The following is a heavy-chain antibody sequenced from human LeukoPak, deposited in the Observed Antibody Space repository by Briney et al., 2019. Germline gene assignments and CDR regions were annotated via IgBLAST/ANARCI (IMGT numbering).Heavy chain of an antibody. CDR1: GYSFTSCW. Sequence: GESLKISCKGSGYSFTSCWIGWVRQMPGKGLEWMGIIYPGDSDTKYSPSFQGQVTISADKSITTAYLQWSSLKASDTAMYYCARRSSSWDRYDNWGQGTLVTVSS. V-gene: IGHV5-51*01. D-gene: IGHD6-13*01. CDR3: ARRSSSWDRYDN. CDR2: IYPGDSDT. J-gene: IGHJ4*02.